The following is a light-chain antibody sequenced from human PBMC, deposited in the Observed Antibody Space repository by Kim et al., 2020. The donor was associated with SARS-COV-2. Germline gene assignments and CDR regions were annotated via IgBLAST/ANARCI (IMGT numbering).Light chain of an antibody. Sequence: SYELTQPPSVSVSPGQTATITCSGDKLGDKYACWYQQKPGQSPVMVIYQDTKRPSGIPERFSGSNSGNTATLTISGTQAIDEAAYYCQAWDSSTLYVFGT. CDR2: QDT. CDR1: KLGDKY. CDR3: QAWDSSTLYV. J-gene: IGLJ1*01. V-gene: IGLV3-1*01.